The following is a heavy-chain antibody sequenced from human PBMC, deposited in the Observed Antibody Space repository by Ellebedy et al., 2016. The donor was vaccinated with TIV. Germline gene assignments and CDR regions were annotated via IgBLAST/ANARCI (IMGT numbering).Heavy chain of an antibody. Sequence: GESLKISXAASGFTVSNNYMNWVRQAPGKGLEWVSLIYSGGSTHYADSVRGRFTISRDYSKNTLYLQMNSLRAEDTAVYYCARGYSGSPPGNWGQGTLVTVSS. J-gene: IGHJ4*02. CDR1: GFTVSNNY. CDR3: ARGYSGSPPGN. CDR2: IYSGGST. V-gene: IGHV3-53*01. D-gene: IGHD1-26*01.